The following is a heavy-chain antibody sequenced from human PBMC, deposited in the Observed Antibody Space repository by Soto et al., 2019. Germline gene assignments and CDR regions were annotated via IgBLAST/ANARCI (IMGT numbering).Heavy chain of an antibody. V-gene: IGHV3-7*01. CDR1: GFTFSSYW. CDR2: IKQDGSET. J-gene: IGHJ4*02. D-gene: IGHD3-22*01. Sequence: GGSLRLSCAASGFTFSSYWMSWVRQAPGKGLEWVANIKQDGSETYYADSVKGRFTISRDNAKKSLYLQMSSLRTDDTALYYCARGSTYDNSGYDYWGQGTLVTVSS. CDR3: ARGSTYDNSGYDY.